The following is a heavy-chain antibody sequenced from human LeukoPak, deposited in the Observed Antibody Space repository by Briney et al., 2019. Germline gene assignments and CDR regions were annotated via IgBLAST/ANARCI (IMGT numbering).Heavy chain of an antibody. D-gene: IGHD3-22*01. V-gene: IGHV3-23*01. J-gene: IGHJ5*02. CDR1: GFAFSTYA. Sequence: PGGSLRLSCAASGFAFSTYAMNWVRQAPGKGLEWVSAISGSGGSPYYADSVKGRFTISRDNSKNTLYLQMNSLRAEDTAVYYCANLPITMIVVVIVPWGQGTLVTVSS. CDR2: ISGSGGSP. CDR3: ANLPITMIVVVIVP.